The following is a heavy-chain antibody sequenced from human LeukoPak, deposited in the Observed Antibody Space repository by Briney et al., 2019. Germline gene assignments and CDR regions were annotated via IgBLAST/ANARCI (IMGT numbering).Heavy chain of an antibody. D-gene: IGHD3-10*01. CDR2: ISSSSSTI. CDR1: GFTFSSYS. J-gene: IGHJ4*02. CDR3: ARARDTMVRGAIDY. V-gene: IGHV3-48*02. Sequence: HSGGSLRLSCAASGFTFSSYSMNWVRQAPGKGLEWVSYISSSSSTIYYADSVKGRFTVSRDNAKNSLYLQMNSLRDEDTAVYYCARARDTMVRGAIDYWGQGTLVTVSS.